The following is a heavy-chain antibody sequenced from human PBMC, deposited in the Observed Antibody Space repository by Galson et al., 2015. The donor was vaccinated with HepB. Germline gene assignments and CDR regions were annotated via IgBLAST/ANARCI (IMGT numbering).Heavy chain of an antibody. Sequence: CAISGDSVSSNSAAWNWIRQSPSRGLEWLGRTYYRSKWYNDYAVSVKSRITINPDTSKNQFSLQLNSVTPEDTAVYYCARDSPGPFIPHYYDSSGSCLDYWGQGTLVTVSS. CDR2: TYYRSKWYN. CDR3: ARDSPGPFIPHYYDSSGSCLDY. CDR1: GDSVSSNSAA. J-gene: IGHJ4*02. V-gene: IGHV6-1*01. D-gene: IGHD3-22*01.